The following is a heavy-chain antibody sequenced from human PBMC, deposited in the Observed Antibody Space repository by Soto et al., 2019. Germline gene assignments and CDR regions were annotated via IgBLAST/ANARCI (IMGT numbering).Heavy chain of an antibody. V-gene: IGHV1-2*04. CDR3: ERESSGGSGSYDVHYYYYYYGMDV. Sequence: ASVKVSCKASGYTFTGYYMHWVRQAPGQGLEWMGWINPNSGGTNYAQKFQGWVTMTRDTSISTAYMELSRLRSDDTAVYYCERESSGGSGSYDVHYYYYYYGMDVCGQVTTVPVSS. D-gene: IGHD3-10*01. CDR1: GYTFTGYY. J-gene: IGHJ6*02. CDR2: INPNSGGT.